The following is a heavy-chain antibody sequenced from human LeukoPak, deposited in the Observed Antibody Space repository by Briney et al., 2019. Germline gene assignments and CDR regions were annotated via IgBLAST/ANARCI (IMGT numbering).Heavy chain of an antibody. CDR3: ARTPDTTAYYPFDY. J-gene: IGHJ4*02. D-gene: IGHD3-22*01. Sequence: SETLSLTCIVSGGSISSSSYYWGWIRQPPGKGLEWIGSIDYSGSASYKPSLKSRVTISADTSKNQFSLKLSSVTAADTAVYYCARTPDTTAYYPFDYWGQGNLVTVSS. CDR2: IDYSGSA. V-gene: IGHV4-39*07. CDR1: GGSISSSSYY.